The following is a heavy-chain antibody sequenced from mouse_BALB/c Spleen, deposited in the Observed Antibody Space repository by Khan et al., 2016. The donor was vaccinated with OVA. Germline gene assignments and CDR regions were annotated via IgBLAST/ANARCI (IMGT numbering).Heavy chain of an antibody. CDR3: ASHLTGSFAY. CDR1: GFTFSSYS. Sequence: EVQLQESGGDLVKPGGSLKLSCAASGFTFSSYSMSWVRPTPDKRLELVATISSGGDYTYYPANVKGGFHISRANAKNTLYLQMSSLKSEDTAMYYCASHLTGSFAYWGQGTLVTVSA. J-gene: IGHJ3*01. D-gene: IGHD4-1*01. CDR2: ISSGGDYT. V-gene: IGHV5-6*01.